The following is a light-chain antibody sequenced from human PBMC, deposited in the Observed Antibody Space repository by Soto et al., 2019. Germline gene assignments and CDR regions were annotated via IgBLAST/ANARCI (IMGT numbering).Light chain of an antibody. CDR3: QQYGSSSFT. CDR1: QSVSSSY. J-gene: IGKJ3*01. Sequence: EIVLTQSPGTLSLSPGERATLSCRASQSVSSSYITWYQQKPGQAPRLLIYGASSRATGITDRFSGSGSGTDFTLTISRLEHEDFAVYYCQQYGSSSFTFGPGTKVDIK. CDR2: GAS. V-gene: IGKV3-20*01.